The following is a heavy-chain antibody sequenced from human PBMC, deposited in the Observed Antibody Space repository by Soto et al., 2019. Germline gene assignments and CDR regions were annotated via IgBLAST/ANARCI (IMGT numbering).Heavy chain of an antibody. Sequence: TSETLSLTCTVSGGSISSGGYYWSWIRQHPGKGLEWIGYIYYSGSTYYNPSLKSRVTISVDTSKNQFSLKLSSVTAADTAVYYCARVGYYDSSGYYHWGQGTLVTVSS. CDR2: IYYSGST. V-gene: IGHV4-31*03. D-gene: IGHD3-22*01. CDR1: GGSISSGGYY. CDR3: ARVGYYDSSGYYH. J-gene: IGHJ4*02.